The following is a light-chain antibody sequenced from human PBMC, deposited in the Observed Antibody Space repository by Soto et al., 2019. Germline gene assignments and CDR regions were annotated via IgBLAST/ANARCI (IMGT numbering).Light chain of an antibody. Sequence: QSALTQPPSASGSPGQSVTISCTGTSSDIGTYRYVSWYQQHPGKAPKLIIYEVSKRPSGVPDRFSGSKSGNTASLTVSGLQAEDEADYYCNSYAGSDNLGFGGGTKLTVL. V-gene: IGLV2-8*01. J-gene: IGLJ3*02. CDR3: NSYAGSDNLG. CDR2: EVS. CDR1: SSDIGTYRY.